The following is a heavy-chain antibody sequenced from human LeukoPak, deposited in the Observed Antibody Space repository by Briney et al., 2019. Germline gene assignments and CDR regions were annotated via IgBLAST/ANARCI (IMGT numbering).Heavy chain of an antibody. CDR3: ARGSDDYGDYYFFDY. CDR2: INHSGGT. V-gene: IGHV4-34*01. J-gene: IGHJ4*02. D-gene: IGHD4-17*01. Sequence: SETLSLTCSVNGVSFSGYYWSWIRQSPGKGLEWIGEINHSGGTNYNPSLESRVTISVDTSKNQFSLNLRSVTAADTAVYYCARGSDDYGDYYFFDYWGQGTLVTVSS. CDR1: GVSFSGYY.